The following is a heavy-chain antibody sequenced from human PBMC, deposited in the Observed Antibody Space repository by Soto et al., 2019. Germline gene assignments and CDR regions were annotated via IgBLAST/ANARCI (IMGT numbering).Heavy chain of an antibody. CDR2: IIPIFGTA. CDR1: GGTFSSYA. D-gene: IGHD6-19*01. V-gene: IGHV1-69*06. Sequence: SVKVSCKASGGTFSSYAISWVRQAPGQGLEWMGGIIPIFGTANYAQKFQGRVTITADKSTSTAHMELSSLRSEDTAVYYCARGIAVAGTRDSYFDYWGQGTLVTVSS. J-gene: IGHJ4*02. CDR3: ARGIAVAGTRDSYFDY.